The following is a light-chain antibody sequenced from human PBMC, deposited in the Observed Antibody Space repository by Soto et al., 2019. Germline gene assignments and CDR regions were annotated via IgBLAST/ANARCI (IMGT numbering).Light chain of an antibody. J-gene: IGKJ1*01. V-gene: IGKV3-15*01. CDR2: GAS. Sequence: EIVMKQPPATLSVSPGVSAPLSCRARQSDSTNLAWYQQKPGQVTRVLIYGASTRATEIPARFSGSGSGTEFTLTIDGLQSEDFAVYYCQQYTNWHRKFGHWTKVHIK. CDR3: QQYTNWHRK. CDR1: QSDSTN.